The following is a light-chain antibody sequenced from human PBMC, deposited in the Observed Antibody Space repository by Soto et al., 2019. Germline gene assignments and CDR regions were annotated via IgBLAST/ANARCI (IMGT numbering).Light chain of an antibody. CDR2: DVT. Sequence: QSALTQPASVSGSPGQSITISCTGTSSDIGDYDYVSWYQHLPGKAPKLLIFDVTHRPSGVSDRFSGSKSGNTASLTISGLQAEDEADYFCSSYAGSSTYVFGPGTQLTVL. CDR1: SSDIGDYDY. V-gene: IGLV2-14*01. CDR3: SSYAGSSTYV. J-gene: IGLJ7*01.